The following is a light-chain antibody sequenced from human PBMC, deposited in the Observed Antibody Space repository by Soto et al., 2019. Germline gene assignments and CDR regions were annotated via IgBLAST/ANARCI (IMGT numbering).Light chain of an antibody. CDR3: QSFDSRLNGVV. J-gene: IGLJ3*02. CDR2: NNI. V-gene: IGLV1-40*01. Sequence: QSVLTQPPSVSGSPGQRVTISCTGSISNIGAGFDVHWYQHLPGTAPKLLIYNNINRPSGVSDRFSGSKSGTSASLAITGRHAEDEAAYYCQSFDSRLNGVVFGGGTKLTVL. CDR1: ISNIGAGFD.